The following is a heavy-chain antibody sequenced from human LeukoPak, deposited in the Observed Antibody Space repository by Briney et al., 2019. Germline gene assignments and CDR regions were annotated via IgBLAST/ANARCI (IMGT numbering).Heavy chain of an antibody. D-gene: IGHD3-10*01. CDR3: AKDGGGDGSGSYYFQF. J-gene: IGHJ4*02. CDR1: GIAVSGNY. CDR2: ISINTNT. V-gene: IGHV3-66*01. Sequence: GGSLTLSCAASGIAVSGNYMSWVRQTPGNGLEWVSFISINTNTFYADSVRGRFTISRDTSKNTLYLQMNSLRAEDTAMYYCAKDGGGDGSGSYYFQFWGQGTLVTVSS.